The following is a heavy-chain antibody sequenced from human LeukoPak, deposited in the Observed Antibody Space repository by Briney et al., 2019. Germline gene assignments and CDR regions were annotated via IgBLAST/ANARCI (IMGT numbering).Heavy chain of an antibody. CDR1: GFTVSSNY. Sequence: GGSLRLSCAAAGFTVSSNYMSWVRQAPGKGLEWISVIYSGGSTYYADSVKGRFTISRDNSKNTLYLQMNSLRAEDTAVYYCASTCYSSSWAAFDYWGQGTLVTVSS. CDR3: ASTCYSSSWAAFDY. CDR2: IYSGGST. J-gene: IGHJ4*02. V-gene: IGHV3-53*01. D-gene: IGHD6-13*01.